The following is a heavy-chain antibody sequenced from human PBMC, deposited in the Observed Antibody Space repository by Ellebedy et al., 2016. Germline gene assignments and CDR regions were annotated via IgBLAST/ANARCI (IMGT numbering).Heavy chain of an antibody. D-gene: IGHD3-16*01. CDR3: TLGAVGGPDPLDY. J-gene: IGHJ4*02. CDR1: GFTFSGSA. CDR2: IRSKANSYAT. Sequence: GGSLRLSCAASGFTFSGSAMHWVRQASGKGLEWVGRIRSKANSYATAYAASVKGRFTISRDDSKNTAYLQMNSLKTEDTAVYYCTLGAVGGPDPLDYWGQGTLVTVSS. V-gene: IGHV3-73*01.